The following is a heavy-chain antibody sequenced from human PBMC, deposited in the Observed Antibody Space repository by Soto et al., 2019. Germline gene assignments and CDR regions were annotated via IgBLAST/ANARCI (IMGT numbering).Heavy chain of an antibody. CDR1: GGSISSYD. J-gene: IGHJ4*02. Sequence: SETLSLTCTVSGGSISSYDWSWIRQPPGKGLEWIGYVFYRGATNYNPSLESRVTMSLDTSKRQFSLRLTSVTAADTAVYYCARGNYADYVGRFFDYWGQGTLVTVSS. V-gene: IGHV4-59*01. CDR2: VFYRGAT. CDR3: ARGNYADYVGRFFDY. D-gene: IGHD4-17*01.